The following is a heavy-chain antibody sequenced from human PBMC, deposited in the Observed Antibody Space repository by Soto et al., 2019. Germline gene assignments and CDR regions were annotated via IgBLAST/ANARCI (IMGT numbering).Heavy chain of an antibody. V-gene: IGHV1-46*02. D-gene: IGHD6-13*01. Sequence: QVQLVQSGAEVKKPGASVKVSCRTSGYTFKHYYIHWVRQAPGQGLEWLGIINPASASTNYAQEFQDRVTLTMDTSTTTVYMELSGRRAEDKAIFYCARDLAAGEHWGQGTLVTVSS. CDR1: GYTFKHYY. CDR2: INPASAST. CDR3: ARDLAAGEH. J-gene: IGHJ4*02.